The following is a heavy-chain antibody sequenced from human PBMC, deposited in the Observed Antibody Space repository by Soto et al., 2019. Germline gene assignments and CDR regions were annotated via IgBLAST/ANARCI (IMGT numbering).Heavy chain of an antibody. J-gene: IGHJ2*01. CDR2: LNPGNGNT. Sequence: QVQLVQSGAEVKEPGASVKVSCRASGYTFTNYAIHWVRQPPGQSLEWMGWLNPGNGNTKYPQKFQGRVTITRDTSASTAYMFLSSLRSEDTAVYYCARDQGIPYCGGDCYSDWYFDLWGRGTLVTVSS. CDR3: ARDQGIPYCGGDCYSDWYFDL. CDR1: GYTFTNYA. D-gene: IGHD2-21*01. V-gene: IGHV1-3*01.